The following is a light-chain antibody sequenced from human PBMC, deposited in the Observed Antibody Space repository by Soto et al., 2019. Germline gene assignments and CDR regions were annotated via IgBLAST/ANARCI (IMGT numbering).Light chain of an antibody. CDR3: QQYGSSPPYT. Sequence: EIVLTQSPGILSLSPGERATLSCRASQSVSSSYLAWYQQKPGQAPRLLIYGASNRATCIPDRFSASGSKTNFTLTISRLEPEDFAVYYCQQYGSSPPYTFGQGTKLEIK. J-gene: IGKJ2*01. V-gene: IGKV3-20*01. CDR2: GAS. CDR1: QSVSSSY.